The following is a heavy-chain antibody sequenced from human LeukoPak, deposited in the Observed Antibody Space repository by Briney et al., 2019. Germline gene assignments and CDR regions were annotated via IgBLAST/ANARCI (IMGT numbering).Heavy chain of an antibody. Sequence: GGSLRLSCAASGFTFSSYGMHWVRQAPGKGLEWVAVIWCDGSNKYYADSVKGRFTISRDNSKNTLYLQMNSLSAEDTAVYYCAKDRRGYCSGGSCYYNFDYWGQGTLVTVSA. CDR3: AKDRRGYCSGGSCYYNFDY. V-gene: IGHV3-30*02. D-gene: IGHD2-15*01. J-gene: IGHJ4*02. CDR1: GFTFSSYG. CDR2: IWCDGSNK.